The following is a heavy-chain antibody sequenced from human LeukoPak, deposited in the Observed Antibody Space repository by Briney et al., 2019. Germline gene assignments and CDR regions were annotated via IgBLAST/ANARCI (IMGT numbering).Heavy chain of an antibody. J-gene: IGHJ4*02. CDR2: IWYDGSIK. CDR3: ASAAGPFDN. D-gene: IGHD6-19*01. Sequence: PGGSLRLSCAASGFTFSAYGMHWVRQAPGKGLEWVAVIWYDGSIKYHADSVKGRFTISRDNSKNTLYLQMNDLRAEDTALYYCASAAGPFDNWGQGTLVTVSS. V-gene: IGHV3-33*01. CDR1: GFTFSAYG.